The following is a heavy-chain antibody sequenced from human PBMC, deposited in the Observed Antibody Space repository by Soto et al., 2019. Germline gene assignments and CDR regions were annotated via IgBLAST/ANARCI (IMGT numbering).Heavy chain of an antibody. CDR1: GGSLSTGNW. J-gene: IGHJ5*02. V-gene: IGHV4-4*02. D-gene: IGHD6-19*01. CDR2: MYQSGYT. Sequence: PSETLSLTCTVSGGSLSTGNWWSWVRQPPGQGLEWIAEMYQSGYTNYNPSLKSRVTISVDKSKNQFSLKLSSVTAADTAVYYCARRAVAATSWFDPWGQGTLVTVSS. CDR3: ARRAVAATSWFDP.